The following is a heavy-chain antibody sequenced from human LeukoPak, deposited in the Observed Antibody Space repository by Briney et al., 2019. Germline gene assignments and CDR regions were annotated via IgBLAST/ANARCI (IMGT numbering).Heavy chain of an antibody. D-gene: IGHD6-13*01. CDR1: SGSFSGYY. Sequence: SETLSLTCSVYSGSFSGYYWSWIRQPPGKGLEWIGEINHSGSTKYNPSLKSRVTISVDRSKNQFSLKVSSVTAADTAVYYCAPRPYSSSWYGDVWGKGTTVTISS. CDR3: APRPYSSSWYGDV. J-gene: IGHJ6*04. V-gene: IGHV4-34*01. CDR2: INHSGST.